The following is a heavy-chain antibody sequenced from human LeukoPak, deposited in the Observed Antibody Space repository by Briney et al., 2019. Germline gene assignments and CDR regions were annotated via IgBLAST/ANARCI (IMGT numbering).Heavy chain of an antibody. CDR3: AREGYCSGGSCYSRWFDP. J-gene: IGHJ5*02. CDR1: GGTFSSYA. Sequence: SVKVSCKASGGTFSSYAISWVQQAPGQGLEWMGGIIPIFGTANYAQKFQGRVTITADESTSTAYMELSSLRSEDTAVYYCAREGYCSGGSCYSRWFDPWGQGTLVTVSS. CDR2: IIPIFGTA. V-gene: IGHV1-69*13. D-gene: IGHD2-15*01.